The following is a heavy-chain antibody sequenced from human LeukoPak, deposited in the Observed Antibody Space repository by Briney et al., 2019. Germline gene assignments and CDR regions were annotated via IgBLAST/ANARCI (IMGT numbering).Heavy chain of an antibody. Sequence: GGSLRLSCTASGFTFSSYAVNWVRQAPGKGLEWVSGIGDNGHSTFYADSVKGRFTISRDNSKNTLSLQMNSLRAEDTAVYFCARAHRYYYDTSGSALDYWGQGTLVTVSS. CDR2: IGDNGHST. V-gene: IGHV3-23*01. D-gene: IGHD3-22*01. J-gene: IGHJ4*02. CDR3: ARAHRYYYDTSGSALDY. CDR1: GFTFSSYA.